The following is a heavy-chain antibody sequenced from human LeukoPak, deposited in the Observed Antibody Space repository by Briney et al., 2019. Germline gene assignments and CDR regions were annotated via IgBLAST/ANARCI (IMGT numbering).Heavy chain of an antibody. J-gene: IGHJ5*02. CDR2: IYYSGRT. D-gene: IGHD3-10*01. CDR3: ARHDYGSESPNINWFDP. V-gene: IGHV4-39*01. CDR1: GGSIGSSGYF. Sequence: SETLSLTCTVSGGSIGSSGYFWGWIRQPPGKGLEWIGSIYYSGRTYYSPSLRSRVTISLDTSKNQFSLKLSSVTAADMAVYYCARHDYGSESPNINWFDPWGQGTLVTVSS.